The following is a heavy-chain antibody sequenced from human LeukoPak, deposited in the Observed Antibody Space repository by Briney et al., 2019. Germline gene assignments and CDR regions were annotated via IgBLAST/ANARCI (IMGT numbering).Heavy chain of an antibody. D-gene: IGHD3-16*01. J-gene: IGHJ5*02. CDR1: GFTFSRYW. CDR3: VVGAAEDWFDP. Sequence: GGSLRLSCAASGFTFSRYWMSWVPQAPGKGLEWVANIKQGGSEKHYVDSVKARFTISRDNAKNSLYLQMNSLRAEDTAVYYCVVGAAEDWFDPWGQGILVTVSS. V-gene: IGHV3-7*02. CDR2: IKQGGSEK.